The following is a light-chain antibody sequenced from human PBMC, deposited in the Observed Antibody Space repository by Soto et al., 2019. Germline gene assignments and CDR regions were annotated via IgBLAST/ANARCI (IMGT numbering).Light chain of an antibody. Sequence: QSVLTQPPSVSGAPGQRVTISCTGSSSNIGAGYDVHWYQQLPGTAPKLLIYGNSNRPSGVPDRFSGSKSGTSASLAITGLQAEDEADYYRQSYDSSLNGVVFGGGTTLTVL. CDR3: QSYDSSLNGVV. J-gene: IGLJ2*01. CDR2: GNS. V-gene: IGLV1-40*01. CDR1: SSNIGAGYD.